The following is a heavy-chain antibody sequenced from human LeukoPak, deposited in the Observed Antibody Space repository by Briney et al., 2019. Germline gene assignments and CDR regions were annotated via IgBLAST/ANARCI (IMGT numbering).Heavy chain of an antibody. CDR2: ISSRSSYI. D-gene: IGHD6-13*01. CDR3: AGAAAGYYYYGMDV. CDR1: GFTFSTYW. V-gene: IGHV3-21*01. Sequence: GGSLRLSCVASGFTFSTYWMHWVRQAPGKGLEWVSSISSRSSYIYYADSVKGRFTISRDNAKNSLYLQMNSLRAEDTAVYYCAGAAAGYYYYGMDVWGQGTTVAVSS. J-gene: IGHJ6*02.